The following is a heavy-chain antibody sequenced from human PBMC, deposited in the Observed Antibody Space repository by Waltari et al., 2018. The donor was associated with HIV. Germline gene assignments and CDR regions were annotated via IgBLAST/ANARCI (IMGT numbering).Heavy chain of an antibody. Sequence: QVQLVESGGGVVQPGTSLRLSCAASGFTFSSFAMHWVRQVPGKGLEWVAVIWFDGSKTYYADSVKGRFTISRDNSKNTVYLQMNSLRAEDTAIYYCARDDQWDHTISFDIWGQGTMVTVSS. CDR2: IWFDGSKT. J-gene: IGHJ3*02. CDR3: ARDDQWDHTISFDI. CDR1: GFTFSSFA. D-gene: IGHD1-26*01. V-gene: IGHV3-33*01.